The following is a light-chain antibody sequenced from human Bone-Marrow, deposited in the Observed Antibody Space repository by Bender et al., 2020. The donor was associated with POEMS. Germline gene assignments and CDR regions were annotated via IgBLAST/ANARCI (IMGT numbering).Light chain of an antibody. CDR3: CSYVGSSAYV. Sequence: QSALSQPPSASGSPGQSVTISCTGTSSDVGNYHYVSWHQQHPGKAPKLLIYGVSKRPSGVPNRFSGSKSGNTASLTISGLQAEDEADYHCCSYVGSSAYVFGSGTTVTVL. V-gene: IGLV2-8*01. J-gene: IGLJ1*01. CDR1: SSDVGNYHY. CDR2: GVS.